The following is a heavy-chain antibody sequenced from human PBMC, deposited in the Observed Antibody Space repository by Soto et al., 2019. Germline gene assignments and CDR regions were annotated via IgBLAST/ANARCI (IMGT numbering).Heavy chain of an antibody. Sequence: GGSLRLSCAASGFTFSSYGMHWVRQAPGKGLEWVAVISYDGSNKYYADSVKGRFTISRDNSKNTLYLQMNSLRAEDTAVYYCAKKPNIVVVPAATDWGQGTLVTVSS. CDR1: GFTFSSYG. CDR2: ISYDGSNK. V-gene: IGHV3-30*18. CDR3: AKKPNIVVVPAATD. J-gene: IGHJ4*02. D-gene: IGHD2-2*01.